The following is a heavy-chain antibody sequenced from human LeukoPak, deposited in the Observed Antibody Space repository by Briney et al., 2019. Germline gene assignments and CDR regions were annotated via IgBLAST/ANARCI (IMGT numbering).Heavy chain of an antibody. Sequence: PGGSLRLSCAASGFTFRTYAVSSVRQALGEGLEWVSGISDSGDGTYYAESVKGRFTITRDNSKNTVFLQMNSMRADYTAKYYCAKDKAPGSWHIASDFWGQGTLVTVSS. CDR2: ISDSGDGT. J-gene: IGHJ4*02. D-gene: IGHD6-13*01. V-gene: IGHV3-23*01. CDR3: AKDKAPGSWHIASDF. CDR1: GFTFRTYA.